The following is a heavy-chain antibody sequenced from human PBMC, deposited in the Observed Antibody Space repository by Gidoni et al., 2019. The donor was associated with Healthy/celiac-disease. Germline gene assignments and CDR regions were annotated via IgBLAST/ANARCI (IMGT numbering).Heavy chain of an antibody. CDR1: GFTFSSYA. D-gene: IGHD2-2*01. J-gene: IGHJ5*02. Sequence: EVQLLESGGGLVQPGGSLRLCCAASGFTFSSYAMSWVRQAPGKGLDLVSAISGSGGSTYYADSVKGRFTISRDNSKNTLYLQMNSLRAEDTAVYYCAKGGGYCSSTSCQAWFDPWGQGTLVTVSS. CDR3: AKGGGYCSSTSCQAWFDP. V-gene: IGHV3-23*01. CDR2: ISGSGGST.